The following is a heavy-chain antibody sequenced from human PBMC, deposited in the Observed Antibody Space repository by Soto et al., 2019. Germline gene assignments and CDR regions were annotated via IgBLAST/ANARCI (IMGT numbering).Heavy chain of an antibody. Sequence: ASVKVSCKASGFTFRSSAMQWVRQARGQRLEWIGWIVVGSGNTNYAQKFQERVTITRDMSTSTAYMEVSSLRSEDTAVYYCAAGFYDSGGYSLDYWGQGSLVTVSS. V-gene: IGHV1-58*02. CDR2: IVVGSGNT. J-gene: IGHJ4*02. CDR1: GFTFRSSA. D-gene: IGHD3-22*01. CDR3: AAGFYDSGGYSLDY.